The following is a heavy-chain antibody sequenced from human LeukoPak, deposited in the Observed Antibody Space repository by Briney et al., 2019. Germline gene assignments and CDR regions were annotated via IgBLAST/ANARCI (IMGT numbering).Heavy chain of an antibody. Sequence: ASVKVSCKASGYTFTGYYMHWVRQAPGQGLEWMGWINPNSGGTNYAQKFQGRVTMTRDTSISTAYMELSRLRSDDTAVYYCAGDRPHSSGYWDYWGQGTLVTVSS. CDR2: INPNSGGT. CDR3: AGDRPHSSGYWDY. D-gene: IGHD3-22*01. CDR1: GYTFTGYY. V-gene: IGHV1-2*02. J-gene: IGHJ4*02.